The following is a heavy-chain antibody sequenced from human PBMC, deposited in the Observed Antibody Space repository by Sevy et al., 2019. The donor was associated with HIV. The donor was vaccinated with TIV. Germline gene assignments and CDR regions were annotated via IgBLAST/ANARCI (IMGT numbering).Heavy chain of an antibody. Sequence: GESLKISCKGSGYSFTSYWIGWVRQMPGKGLEWMGIIYPGDSDTRYSPSFQGQVTISADKSISTAYLQWSSLKASDTAMYYGARQGRHYYDSSGYYFVEPWGQGTMVTVSS. V-gene: IGHV5-51*01. CDR2: IYPGDSDT. J-gene: IGHJ3*01. D-gene: IGHD3-22*01. CDR3: ARQGRHYYDSSGYYFVEP. CDR1: GYSFTSYW.